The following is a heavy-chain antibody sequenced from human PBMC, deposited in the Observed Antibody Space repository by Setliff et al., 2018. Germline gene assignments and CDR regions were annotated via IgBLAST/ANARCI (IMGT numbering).Heavy chain of an antibody. CDR1: GYTFTNYG. CDR2: ISAYNDNT. J-gene: IGHJ3*01. V-gene: IGHV1-18*01. Sequence: ASVKVSCKASGYTFTNYGISWVRQAPGQGLEWMGWISAYNDNTNYGQKYQGRVTMTTDTSTNTVYMELRSLRSDDTAVYFCVREYSGGGLMWGQGTMVTVSS. D-gene: IGHD6-19*01. CDR3: VREYSGGGLM.